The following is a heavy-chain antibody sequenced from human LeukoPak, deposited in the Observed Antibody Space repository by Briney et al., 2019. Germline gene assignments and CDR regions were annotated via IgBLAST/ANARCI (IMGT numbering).Heavy chain of an antibody. CDR3: ARVDYYYYYGMDV. Sequence: ASVKVSCKASGYTFTSYGISWVRQAPGQGLEWMGGIIPIFGTANYAQKFQGRVTITADESTSTAYMELSSLRSEDTAVYYCARVDYYYYYGMDVWGQGTTVTVSS. CDR2: IIPIFGTA. J-gene: IGHJ6*02. V-gene: IGHV1-69*13. CDR1: GYTFTSYG.